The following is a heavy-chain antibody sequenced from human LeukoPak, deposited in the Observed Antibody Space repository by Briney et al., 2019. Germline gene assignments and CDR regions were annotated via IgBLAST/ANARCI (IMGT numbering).Heavy chain of an antibody. V-gene: IGHV3-11*04. CDR3: ARGRLYGPDY. CDR1: GFTFSDYY. Sequence: GGSLRLSCAASGFTFSDYYMNWIRQAPGKGLEWVSYISSSSSPIYYGDSVKGRFTISRDNAKNSLYLQMNSLRAEDTAVYYCARGRLYGPDYWGQGTLVTGSS. CDR2: ISSSSSPI. J-gene: IGHJ4*02. D-gene: IGHD4-17*01.